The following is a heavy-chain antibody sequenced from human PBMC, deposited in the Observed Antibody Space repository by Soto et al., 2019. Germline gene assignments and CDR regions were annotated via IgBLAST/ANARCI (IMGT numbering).Heavy chain of an antibody. V-gene: IGHV4-4*02. D-gene: IGHD6-19*01. CDR1: GGSISSSNW. J-gene: IGHJ5*02. CDR3: ARDSGIAVAGTRSNWFDP. CDR2: IYHSGST. Sequence: SETLSLTCAVSGGSISSSNWWSWVRQPPGKGLEWIGEIYHSGSTNYNPSLKSRVTISVDKSKNQFSLKLSSVTAADTAVYYCARDSGIAVAGTRSNWFDPWGQGTLVTVSS.